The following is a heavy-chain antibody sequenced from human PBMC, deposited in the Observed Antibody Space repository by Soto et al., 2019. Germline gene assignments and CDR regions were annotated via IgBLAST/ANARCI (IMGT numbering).Heavy chain of an antibody. Sequence: SETLSLTCTVSGGSISSGGYYWSWIRQHPGKGLEWIGYIYYSGSTYYNPSLKSRVTISVDTSKNQFSLKLSSVTAADTAVYYCARYSGYDFESANYYYYMDVWGKGTTVTVSS. J-gene: IGHJ6*03. V-gene: IGHV4-31*03. CDR3: ARYSGYDFESANYYYYMDV. CDR1: GGSISSGGYY. D-gene: IGHD5-12*01. CDR2: IYYSGST.